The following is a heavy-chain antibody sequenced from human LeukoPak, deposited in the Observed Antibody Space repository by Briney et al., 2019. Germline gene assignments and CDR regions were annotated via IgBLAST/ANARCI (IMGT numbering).Heavy chain of an antibody. J-gene: IGHJ4*02. Sequence: GGSLRLSCAASGFTFSSYGMHWVRQAPGKGLEWVAVIWYDGSNKYYADSVKGRFTISRDNSKNTLYLQMNSLRAEDTAVYYCARSSDVDIVATMGYFDYWGQGTLVTVSS. D-gene: IGHD5-12*01. CDR2: IWYDGSNK. CDR3: ARSSDVDIVATMGYFDY. V-gene: IGHV3-33*01. CDR1: GFTFSSYG.